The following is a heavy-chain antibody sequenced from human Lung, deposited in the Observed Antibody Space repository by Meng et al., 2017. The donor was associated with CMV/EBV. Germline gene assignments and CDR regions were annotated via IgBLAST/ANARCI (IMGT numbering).Heavy chain of an antibody. Sequence: SVKVSXKASGGTFSSYTITWVRQALGQGLKWVGRSIPILDRRNNEQKFQGRIILTADKSTTTAYMELNALRPEDTSVYYCARVNDNGGYSNDYWGQGTXVTVSS. V-gene: IGHV1-69*08. CDR3: ARVNDNGGYSNDY. CDR2: SIPILDRR. CDR1: GGTFSSYT. D-gene: IGHD3-22*01. J-gene: IGHJ4*02.